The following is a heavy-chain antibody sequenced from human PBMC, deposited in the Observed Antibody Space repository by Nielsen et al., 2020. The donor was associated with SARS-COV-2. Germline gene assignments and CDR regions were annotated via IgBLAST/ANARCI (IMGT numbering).Heavy chain of an antibody. CDR2: IKEDGSEK. V-gene: IGHV3-7*01. CDR1: GFTFENHW. J-gene: IGHJ4*02. Sequence: GGSLRLSCVVSGFTFENHWMSWVRQAPGKGLEWVANIKEDGSEKYYVDSVKGRFTISRDNAKSSLYLRMNSLRAEDTAIYYCARDREPGYNAVDYWGQGTLVTVSS. D-gene: IGHD1-14*01. CDR3: ARDREPGYNAVDY.